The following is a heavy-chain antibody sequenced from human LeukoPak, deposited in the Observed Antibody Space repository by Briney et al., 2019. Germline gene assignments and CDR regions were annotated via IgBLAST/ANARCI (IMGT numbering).Heavy chain of an antibody. J-gene: IGHJ4*02. D-gene: IGHD3-22*01. V-gene: IGHV3-66*01. CDR1: GFTVSTNY. Sequence: GGFLRLSCAASGFTVSTNYMSWVRQAPGKGLEWISVIYSGGSTYYADSVKGRFTISRDNSKNTVYLQMSSLRVEDTAVYYCARDRYYESSGYYYSDYWGQGTLVTVTS. CDR2: IYSGGST. CDR3: ARDRYYESSGYYYSDY.